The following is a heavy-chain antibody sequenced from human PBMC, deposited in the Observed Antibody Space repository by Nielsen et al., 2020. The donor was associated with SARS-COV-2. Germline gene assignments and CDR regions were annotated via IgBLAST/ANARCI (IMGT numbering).Heavy chain of an antibody. V-gene: IGHV5-51*01. CDR1: GYTFSTYW. Sequence: GESLKISCEASGYTFSTYWISWVRQMPGKGLEWMGVIQPGDSETKYSPSFQGQVTISADKSISTAYLEWSSLQASDTATYYCTRQGSGMSYYYGMDVWGQGTTVNVSS. D-gene: IGHD3-10*01. J-gene: IGHJ6*02. CDR3: TRQGSGMSYYYGMDV. CDR2: IQPGDSET.